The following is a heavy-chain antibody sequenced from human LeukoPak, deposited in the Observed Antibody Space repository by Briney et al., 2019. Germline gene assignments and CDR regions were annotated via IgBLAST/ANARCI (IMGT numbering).Heavy chain of an antibody. CDR2: ISWDGGST. D-gene: IGHD5-18*01. CDR1: GFTFDDYT. Sequence: QAGGSLRLSCAASGFTFDDYTMHWVRQAPGKGLEWVSLISWDGGSTYYADSVKGRFTISRDNSKNSLYLQMNSLRTEDTALYYCAKAYGYLRSFDYWGQGTLVTVSS. J-gene: IGHJ4*02. V-gene: IGHV3-43*01. CDR3: AKAYGYLRSFDY.